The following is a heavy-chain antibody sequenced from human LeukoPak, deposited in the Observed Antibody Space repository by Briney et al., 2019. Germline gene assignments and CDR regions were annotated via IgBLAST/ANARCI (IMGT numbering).Heavy chain of an antibody. D-gene: IGHD3-22*01. CDR3: ARVEVDHYDSSGYSAY. Sequence: SETLSLTCGVSGGSISSTNWWSWVRQPPGQGLEWIGEISLSGLTNYNPSLKSRVTISVDTSKNQFSLKLSSVTAADTAVYYCARVEVDHYDSSGYSAYWGQGMLVTVSS. CDR1: GGSISSTNW. V-gene: IGHV4-4*02. J-gene: IGHJ4*02. CDR2: ISLSGLT.